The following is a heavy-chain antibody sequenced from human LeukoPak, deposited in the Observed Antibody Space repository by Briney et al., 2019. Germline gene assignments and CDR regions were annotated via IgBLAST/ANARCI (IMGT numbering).Heavy chain of an antibody. CDR1: GYTFTGYY. V-gene: IGHV1-2*02. CDR2: INPNSGGT. D-gene: IGHD3-22*01. CDR3: ARTPPAYYYDSSGYYYPDY. J-gene: IGHJ4*02. Sequence: ASVKVSCKASGYTFTGYYMHWVRQAPGQGLEWTGWINPNSGGTNYAQKFQGRVTMTRDTSISTAYMELSRLRSDDTAVYYCARTPPAYYYDSSGYYYPDYWGQGTLVTVSS.